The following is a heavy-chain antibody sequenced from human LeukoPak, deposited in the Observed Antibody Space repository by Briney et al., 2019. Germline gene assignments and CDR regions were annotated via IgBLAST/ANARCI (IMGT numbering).Heavy chain of an antibody. V-gene: IGHV3-74*01. Sequence: GGSLRLSCAASGFTFSSYWMHWVRQAPGKGLVWVSRINSDGSSTSYADSVKGRFTISRDNAKNTLYLQMNSLRAEDTAVYYCAREVIVVVPAAILNWFDPWGQGTLVTVSS. CDR3: AREVIVVVPAAILNWFDP. D-gene: IGHD2-2*01. CDR1: GFTFSSYW. CDR2: INSDGSST. J-gene: IGHJ5*02.